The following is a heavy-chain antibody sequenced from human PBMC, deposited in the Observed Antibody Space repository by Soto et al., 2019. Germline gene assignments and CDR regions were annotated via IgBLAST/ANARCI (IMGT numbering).Heavy chain of an antibody. D-gene: IGHD3-3*01. V-gene: IGHV4-59*02. CDR3: ARGNTIFGVIRCFDL. CDR2: IYYSGST. Sequence: SETLSLTCTVSGGSVSGYYWIWIRQPPGKGLEWIGYIYYSGSTNYNPSLKSRVTMSVDTSKNQLSLRLSSVTAADTAVYYCARGNTIFGVIRCFDLWGQGTLVTVSS. CDR1: GGSVSGYY. J-gene: IGHJ5*02.